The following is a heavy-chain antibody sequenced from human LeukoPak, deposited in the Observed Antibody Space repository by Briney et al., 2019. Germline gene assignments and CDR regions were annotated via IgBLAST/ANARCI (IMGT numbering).Heavy chain of an antibody. CDR3: ARDLYSGSYFTYYYYYYMDV. V-gene: IGHV1-18*01. Sequence: ASVKASCRASGYTFTSYGISWVRQAPGQGLEGMGWISAYNGNTNYAQKLQGRVTMTTDTSTSTAYMELRSLRSDDTAVYYCARDLYSGSYFTYYYYYYMDVWGKGTTVTVSS. J-gene: IGHJ6*03. D-gene: IGHD1-26*01. CDR1: GYTFTSYG. CDR2: ISAYNGNT.